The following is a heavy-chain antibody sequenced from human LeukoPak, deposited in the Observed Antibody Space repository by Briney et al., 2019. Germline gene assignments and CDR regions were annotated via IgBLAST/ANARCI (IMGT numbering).Heavy chain of an antibody. D-gene: IGHD3-10*01. Sequence: SETLSLTCTVSGGSISSYYWSWIRQPAGKGLEWIGRIYTSGSTNYNPSLKSRVTISVHKSKNQFSLKLSSVTAADTAVYYCARGYGSGSYSSSYYYYMDVWGKGTTVTVSS. CDR2: IYTSGST. CDR3: ARGYGSGSYSSSYYYYMDV. CDR1: GGSISSYY. V-gene: IGHV4-4*07. J-gene: IGHJ6*03.